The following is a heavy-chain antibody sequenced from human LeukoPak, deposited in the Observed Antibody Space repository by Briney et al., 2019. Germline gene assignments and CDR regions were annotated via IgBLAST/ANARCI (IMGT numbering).Heavy chain of an antibody. V-gene: IGHV1-18*01. J-gene: IGHJ4*02. D-gene: IGHD3-3*01. CDR3: ARASLYDFWSGWDHY. Sequence: ASVKVSCKASGYTFTSYGISWVRQAPGQGLEWMGWISAYNGNTNYAQKLQGRVTMTTDTSTSTAYMELRSLRSDDTAVYYCARASLYDFWSGWDHYWGQGTLVTVSS. CDR1: GYTFTSYG. CDR2: ISAYNGNT.